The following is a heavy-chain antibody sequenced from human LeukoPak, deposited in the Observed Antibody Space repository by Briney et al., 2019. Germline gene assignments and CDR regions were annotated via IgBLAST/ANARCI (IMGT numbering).Heavy chain of an antibody. D-gene: IGHD3-22*01. V-gene: IGHV4-4*07. J-gene: IGHJ4*02. CDR1: GGAISSYY. CDR3: ARQREDFHYDSSGYYYFDA. CDR2: IYTSGST. Sequence: PSETLSLTCTVSGGAISSYYWSWIRQPAGKGLEWIGRIYTSGSTNYNPSLKSRVTMSVDTSKNQFSLKVTSVTAADTAVYYCARQREDFHYDSSGYYYFDAWGQGALVTVSS.